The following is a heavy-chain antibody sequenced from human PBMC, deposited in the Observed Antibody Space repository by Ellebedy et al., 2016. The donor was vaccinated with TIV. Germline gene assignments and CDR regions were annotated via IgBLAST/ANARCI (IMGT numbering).Heavy chain of an antibody. CDR3: AKTDYGDYELIDY. CDR1: GGPFSGYY. J-gene: IGHJ4*02. CDR2: ITHSGST. D-gene: IGHD4-17*01. V-gene: IGHV4-34*01. Sequence: MPSETLSLTCAGYGGPFSGYYWSWIRQPPGKGLEWIAEITHSGSTNYNPSLKSRVTISVDTSKSHFSLRLNSVTAADTAVYYCAKTDYGDYELIDYWGQGTLVTVSS.